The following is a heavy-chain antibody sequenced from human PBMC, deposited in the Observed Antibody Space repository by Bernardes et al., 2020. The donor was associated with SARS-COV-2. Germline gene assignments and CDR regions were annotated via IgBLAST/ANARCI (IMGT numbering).Heavy chain of an antibody. V-gene: IGHV4-39*01. D-gene: IGHD2-2*01. CDR1: GCSISSSSYY. CDR3: DP. J-gene: IGHJ5*02. Sequence: SETLSLTCTVSGCSISSSSYYWGWIRQPPGKGLEWIGSIYYSGSTYYNPSLKSLVTISVDTSNNQFSLKLSSGSTSCYWRNWFDPWGQGTRVTVSS. CDR2: IYYSGST.